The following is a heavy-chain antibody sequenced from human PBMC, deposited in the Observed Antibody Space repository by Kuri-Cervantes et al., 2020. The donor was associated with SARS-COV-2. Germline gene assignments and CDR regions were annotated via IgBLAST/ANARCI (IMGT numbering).Heavy chain of an antibody. J-gene: IGHJ5*01. V-gene: IGHV4-39*07. CDR1: GGSISSSSYY. CDR2: IYYSGST. Sequence: ESLKISCTVSGGSISSSSYYWGWIRQPPGKGLEWIGSIYYSGSTYYNPSLKSRVTISVDTSKNQFSLKLSSVTAADTAVYYCARLGLTWGHGTLVTVSS. CDR3: ARLGLT.